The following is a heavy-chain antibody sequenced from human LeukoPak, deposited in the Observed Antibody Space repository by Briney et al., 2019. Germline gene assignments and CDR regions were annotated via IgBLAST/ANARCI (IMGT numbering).Heavy chain of an antibody. CDR3: ARHGSSGWYNYYYYYGMDV. Sequence: PSETLSLTCTVSGGSISSSSYYWGWIRQPPGKGLEWIGSIYYSGSTYYNPSLKSRVTISVDTSKNQFSLKLSSVTAADTAVYYCARHGSSGWYNYYYYYGMDVWGQGTTVTVSS. V-gene: IGHV4-39*01. D-gene: IGHD6-13*01. J-gene: IGHJ6*02. CDR2: IYYSGST. CDR1: GGSISSSSYY.